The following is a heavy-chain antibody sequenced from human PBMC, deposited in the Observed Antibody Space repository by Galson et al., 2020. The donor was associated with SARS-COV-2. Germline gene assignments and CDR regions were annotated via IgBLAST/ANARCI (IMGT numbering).Heavy chain of an antibody. CDR3: ARDGLRYFDWLPSDY. J-gene: IGHJ4*02. Sequence: GESLKISCAASGFTFSSYWMSWVRQAPGKGLEWVANIKQDGSEKYYVDSVKGRFTISRDNAKNSLYLQMNSLRAEDTAVYYCARDGLRYFDWLPSDYWGQGTLVTVSS. CDR2: IKQDGSEK. D-gene: IGHD3-9*01. CDR1: GFTFSSYW. V-gene: IGHV3-7*05.